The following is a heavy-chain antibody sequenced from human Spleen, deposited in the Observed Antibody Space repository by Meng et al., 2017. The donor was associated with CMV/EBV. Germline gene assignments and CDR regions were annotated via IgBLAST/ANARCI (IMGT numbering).Heavy chain of an antibody. Sequence: GSLRLTCTVSGGSISSSSYYWGWIRQPPGKGLEWIVSIYYSGSTYYNPSLKSRVTISVDTPKNQVSLKLSSVTAADTAVYYCARVGYGYLFWGQGALVTVSS. CDR2: IYYSGST. J-gene: IGHJ4*02. D-gene: IGHD5-18*01. CDR3: ARVGYGYLF. CDR1: GGSISSSSYY. V-gene: IGHV4-39*07.